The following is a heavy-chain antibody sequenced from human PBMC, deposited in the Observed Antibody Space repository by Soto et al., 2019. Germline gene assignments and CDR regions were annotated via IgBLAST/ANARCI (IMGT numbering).Heavy chain of an antibody. D-gene: IGHD3-22*01. CDR1: GGSFSGYY. CDR2: INHSGST. V-gene: IGHV4-34*01. J-gene: IGHJ4*02. CDR3: ARGVDYYDSSGSYY. Sequence: SETLSLTCAVYGGSFSGYYWSWIRQPPGKGLEWIGEINHSGSTNYNPSLKSRVTISVDTSKNQFPLKLSSVTAADTAVYYCARGVDYYDSSGSYYWGQGTLVTVSS.